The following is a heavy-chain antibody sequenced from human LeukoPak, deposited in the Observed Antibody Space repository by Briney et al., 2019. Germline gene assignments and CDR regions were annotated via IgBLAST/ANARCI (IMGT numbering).Heavy chain of an antibody. V-gene: IGHV1-18*01. CDR2: ISAYNGNT. Sequence: ASVKVSCKASGGTFSSYAISWVRQAPGQGLEWMGWISAYNGNTNYAQKLQGRVTMTTDTSTSTGYMELRSLRSDDTAVYYCARVPGIVGAIVDYWGQGTLVTVSS. CDR3: ARVPGIVGAIVDY. D-gene: IGHD1-26*01. CDR1: GGTFSSYA. J-gene: IGHJ4*02.